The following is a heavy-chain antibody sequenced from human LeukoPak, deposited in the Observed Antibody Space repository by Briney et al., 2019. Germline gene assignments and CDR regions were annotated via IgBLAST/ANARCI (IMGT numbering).Heavy chain of an antibody. CDR3: ARDVTNWGGVDY. Sequence: GASVKVSCKASGYTFTDYYMHWVRQAPGQRLEWMEWINPNSGGTNYAQMFQGRVTMTRDTSITTSYMELSRLTFDDTAVYYCARDVTNWGGVDYWGQGTLVTVSS. V-gene: IGHV1-2*02. D-gene: IGHD7-27*01. CDR2: INPNSGGT. J-gene: IGHJ4*02. CDR1: GYTFTDYY.